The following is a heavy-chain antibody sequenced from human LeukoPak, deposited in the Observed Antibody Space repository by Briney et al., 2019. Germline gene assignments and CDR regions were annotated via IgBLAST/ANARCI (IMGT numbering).Heavy chain of an antibody. CDR2: IYHSGST. J-gene: IGHJ4*02. Sequence: PSETLSLTCAVSGGSISSGGYSWSWIRQPPGKGLEWIRYIYHSGSTYYNPSLKSRVTISVDRSKNQFSLKLSSVTAADTAVYYCARGRDIQPKTFDYWGQGTLVTVSS. CDR1: GGSISSGGYS. V-gene: IGHV4-30-2*01. CDR3: ARGRDIQPKTFDY. D-gene: IGHD2-15*01.